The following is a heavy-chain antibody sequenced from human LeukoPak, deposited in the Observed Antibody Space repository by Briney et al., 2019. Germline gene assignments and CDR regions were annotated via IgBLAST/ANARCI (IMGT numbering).Heavy chain of an antibody. Sequence: SETLSLTCAVSGGSISSYYWSWIRQPPGKGLEWIGYIYYSGGTNYNPSLKSRVTISVDTSKNQFSLKLSSVTAADTAVYYCARDLTWGAFDIWGQGTMVTVSS. CDR1: GGSISSYY. V-gene: IGHV4-59*01. J-gene: IGHJ3*02. D-gene: IGHD7-27*01. CDR3: ARDLTWGAFDI. CDR2: IYYSGGT.